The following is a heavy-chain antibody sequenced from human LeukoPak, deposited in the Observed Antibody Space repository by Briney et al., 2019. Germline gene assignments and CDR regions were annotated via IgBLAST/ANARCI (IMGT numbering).Heavy chain of an antibody. V-gene: IGHV3-48*01. CDR2: ISSSSSTI. Sequence: PGGSLRLSCAASGFTFSSYSMNWVRQAPGKGLEWVSYISSSSSTIYYADSVKGRFTISRDNAKNSLYLQMNSLRAEDTAVYYCAREWVGGSTSFFPDYFDYWGQGTLVTVSS. CDR3: AREWVGGSTSFFPDYFDY. J-gene: IGHJ4*02. CDR1: GFTFSSYS. D-gene: IGHD2-2*01.